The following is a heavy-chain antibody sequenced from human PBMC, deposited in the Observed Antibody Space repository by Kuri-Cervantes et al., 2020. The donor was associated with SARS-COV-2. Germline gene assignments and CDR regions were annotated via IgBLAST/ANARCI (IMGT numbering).Heavy chain of an antibody. CDR1: GFTFSSYW. Sequence: GSLRLSCAASGFTFSSYWMSWVRQAPGKGLEWVANIKQDGSEKYYVDSVKGRFTISRDNAKNSLYLQMNSLRAEDTAVYYCARGRQWLALYYFDYWGQGTLVTVSS. V-gene: IGHV3-7*01. CDR2: IKQDGSEK. J-gene: IGHJ4*02. CDR3: ARGRQWLALYYFDY. D-gene: IGHD6-19*01.